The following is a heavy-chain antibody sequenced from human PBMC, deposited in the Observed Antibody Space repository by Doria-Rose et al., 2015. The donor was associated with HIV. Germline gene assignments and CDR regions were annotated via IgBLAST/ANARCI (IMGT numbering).Heavy chain of an antibody. CDR1: GFTFSSHC. V-gene: IGHV3-21*01. CDR3: ATGVTLDY. D-gene: IGHD3-10*01. J-gene: IGHJ4*02. CDR2: ISSTSAYI. Sequence: VQLQGSGGRLARPGGSLRLSCATSGFTFSSHCINWVRQAPGKGLEWVYSISSTSAYINYADSVRGRFTISRDNARNSLYLQMDSLRAEDTAIYYCATGVTLDYWGQGTLVTVSS.